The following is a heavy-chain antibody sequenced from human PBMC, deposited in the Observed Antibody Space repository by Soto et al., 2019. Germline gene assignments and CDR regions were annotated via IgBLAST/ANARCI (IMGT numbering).Heavy chain of an antibody. V-gene: IGHV4-59*08. CDR3: ARLGYCSSTSCYEGPEGWFDP. D-gene: IGHD2-2*01. CDR2: IYYSGST. CDR1: GGSISSYY. J-gene: IGHJ5*02. Sequence: PSETLSLTCTVSGGSISSYYWSWIRQPPGKGLEWIGYIYYSGSTNYNPSLKSRVTISVDTSKNQFSLKLSSVTAADTAVYYCARLGYCSSTSCYEGPEGWFDPWGQGTLVTVPS.